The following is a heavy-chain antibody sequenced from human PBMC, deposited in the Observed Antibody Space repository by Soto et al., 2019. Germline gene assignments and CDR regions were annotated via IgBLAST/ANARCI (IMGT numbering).Heavy chain of an antibody. D-gene: IGHD6-19*01. CDR3: GRESSGSGWSFDF. Sequence: QVQLVQSGAELKKPGTSVKVSCKASGYTFTSYALSWVRQAPGQGLEWMGWISAYNGNTNYTQKLQGRVTMTTDTSTSTSYLELGSLRSDDTAVYYCGRESSGSGWSFDFWGQGSLVTVSS. J-gene: IGHJ4*02. CDR2: ISAYNGNT. CDR1: GYTFTSYA. V-gene: IGHV1-18*04.